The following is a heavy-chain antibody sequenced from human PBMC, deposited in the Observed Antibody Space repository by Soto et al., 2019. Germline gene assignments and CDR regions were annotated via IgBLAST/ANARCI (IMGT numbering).Heavy chain of an antibody. CDR1: GGSISSYY. J-gene: IGHJ4*02. Sequence: SETLSLTCTVSGGSISSYYWSWIRQPPGKGLEWIGYIYYSGSTNYNPSLKSRVTISVDTSKNQFSLKLSSVTAADTAVYYCARVGYSYGYYFGYWGQGTLVTVSS. CDR2: IYYSGST. D-gene: IGHD5-18*01. V-gene: IGHV4-59*01. CDR3: ARVGYSYGYYFGY.